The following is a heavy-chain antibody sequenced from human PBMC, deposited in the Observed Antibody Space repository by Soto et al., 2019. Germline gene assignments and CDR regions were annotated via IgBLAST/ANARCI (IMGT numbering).Heavy chain of an antibody. D-gene: IGHD3-10*01. CDR1: GFTFSSYA. Sequence: GGSLRLSCAASGFTFSSYAMSWVRQAPGKGLEWVSAISGSGGSTYYADSVKGRFTISRDNSKNTLYLQMNSLRAEDTAVYYCAKDLAVLLWFGELFVPGAFDYWGQGTLVTVSS. CDR3: AKDLAVLLWFGELFVPGAFDY. CDR2: ISGSGGST. J-gene: IGHJ4*02. V-gene: IGHV3-23*01.